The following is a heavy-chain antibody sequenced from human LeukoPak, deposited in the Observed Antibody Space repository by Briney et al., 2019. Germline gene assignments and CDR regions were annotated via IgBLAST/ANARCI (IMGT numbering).Heavy chain of an antibody. CDR1: GGSISSYY. CDR3: ARATYYYDSSGYYSGYYYYYMDV. CDR2: IYYSWST. D-gene: IGHD3-22*01. J-gene: IGHJ6*03. V-gene: IGHV4-59*01. Sequence: PSETLSLTCTVSGGSISSYYWSWIRQPPGKGLEWIGYIYYSWSTNYNPSLKSRVTISVDTSKNQFSLKLSSVTAADTAVYYCARATYYYDSSGYYSGYYYYYMDVWGKGTTVTVSS.